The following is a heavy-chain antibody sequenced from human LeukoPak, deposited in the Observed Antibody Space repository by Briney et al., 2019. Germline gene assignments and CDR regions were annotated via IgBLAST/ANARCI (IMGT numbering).Heavy chain of an antibody. CDR3: TTEMEGEWELLYGAKNWFDP. Sequence: GGSLRLSCVASGFTFSSRDWMTWVRQAPGKGLEWVGRIKSKTDGGTTDYAAPVKGRFTISRDDSKNTLYLQMNSLKTEDTAVYYCTTEMEGEWELLYGAKNWFDPWGQGTLVTVSS. CDR1: GFTFSSRDW. D-gene: IGHD1-26*01. CDR2: IKSKTDGGTT. V-gene: IGHV3-15*01. J-gene: IGHJ5*02.